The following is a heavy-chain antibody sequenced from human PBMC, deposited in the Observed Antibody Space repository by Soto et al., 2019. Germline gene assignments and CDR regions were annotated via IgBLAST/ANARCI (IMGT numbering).Heavy chain of an antibody. V-gene: IGHV3-23*01. D-gene: IGHD3-3*01. CDR2: ISGSGGST. CDR3: AKNPGRITIFGGGNYYMDV. Sequence: GGSLRLSCAASGFTFSSYAMSWVRQAPGKGLEWVSAISGSGGSTYYADSVKGRFTISRDNSKNRLYLQMNSLRAEDMAVYYCAKNPGRITIFGGGNYYMDVWGKGTTVTVSS. CDR1: GFTFSSYA. J-gene: IGHJ6*03.